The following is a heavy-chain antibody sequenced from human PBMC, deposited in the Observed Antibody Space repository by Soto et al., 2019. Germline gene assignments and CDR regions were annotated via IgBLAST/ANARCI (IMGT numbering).Heavy chain of an antibody. Sequence: EVQLVESGGGLVQPGGSLRLSCAASGFTFSSYDMHWVRQATGKGLEWVSAIGTAGDTYYPGSVKGRFTISRENAKNSLYLQMNSLRAGDMAVYYCARGGRDGYNGADYWGQGTLVTVSS. V-gene: IGHV3-13*01. CDR2: IGTAGDT. J-gene: IGHJ4*02. D-gene: IGHD5-12*01. CDR3: ARGGRDGYNGADY. CDR1: GFTFSSYD.